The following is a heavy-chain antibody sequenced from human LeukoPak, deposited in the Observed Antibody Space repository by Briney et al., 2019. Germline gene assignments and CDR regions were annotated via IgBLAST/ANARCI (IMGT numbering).Heavy chain of an antibody. CDR3: ARRYRGSGRTDTDDAFDI. CDR1: GGSISSSSYY. D-gene: IGHD3-10*01. J-gene: IGHJ3*02. V-gene: IGHV4-61*05. CDR2: IYYSGST. Sequence: PSETLSLTCTVSGGSISSSSYYWGWIRQPPGKGLEWIGYIYYSGSTNYNPSLKSRVTISVETSKNQFSLKLSSVTAADTAVYYCARRYRGSGRTDTDDAFDIWGQGTMVTVSS.